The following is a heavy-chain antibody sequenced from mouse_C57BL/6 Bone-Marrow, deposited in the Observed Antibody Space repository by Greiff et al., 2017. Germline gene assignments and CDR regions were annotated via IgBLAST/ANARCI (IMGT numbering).Heavy chain of an antibody. J-gene: IGHJ3*01. CDR2: IYSRSGNT. Sequence: QVQLQQSGAELARPGASVKLSCKASGYTFTSYGISWVKQRTGQGLEWIGEIYSRSGNTYYNEKFKGKATLTADTSCSTAYMELRILSSDDAAVYFGASYDSHYGSSSPFAYWGQGTLVTVSA. V-gene: IGHV1-81*01. D-gene: IGHD1-1*01. CDR3: ASYDSHYGSSSPFAY. CDR1: GYTFTSYG.